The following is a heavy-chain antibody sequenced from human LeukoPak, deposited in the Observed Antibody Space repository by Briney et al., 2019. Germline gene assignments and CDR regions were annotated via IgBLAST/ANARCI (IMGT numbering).Heavy chain of an antibody. CDR3: ARDFSFYYYMDV. Sequence: GGSLRLSCAASGFTFSSYEVNWVRQAPGKGLEWVSYISTTGTNIYYADSVKGRFTVSRDDAKKSLYLQMNSLRAEDTAVYYCARDFSFYYYMDVWGKGTTVTISS. V-gene: IGHV3-48*03. CDR2: ISTTGTNI. D-gene: IGHD2-2*01. J-gene: IGHJ6*03. CDR1: GFTFSSYE.